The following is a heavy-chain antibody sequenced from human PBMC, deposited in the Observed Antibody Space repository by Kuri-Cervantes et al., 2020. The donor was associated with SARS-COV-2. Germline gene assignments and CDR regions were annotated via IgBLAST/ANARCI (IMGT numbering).Heavy chain of an antibody. CDR3: AKDGSSSWSFNYYYYGMDV. Sequence: GESLKISCAASGCTLSSSWMHWVCQAPEKGQEWVADIKCDGSEKYYVDSVKGRLTISRDNAKNSLYLQVNSLRAEDMAVYYCAKDGSSSWSFNYYYYGMDVWGQGTTVTVSS. V-gene: IGHV3-52*02. J-gene: IGHJ6*02. CDR2: IKCDGSEK. CDR1: GCTLSSSW. D-gene: IGHD6-13*01.